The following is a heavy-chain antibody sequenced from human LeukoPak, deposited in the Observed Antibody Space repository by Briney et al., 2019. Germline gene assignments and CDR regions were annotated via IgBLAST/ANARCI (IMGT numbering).Heavy chain of an antibody. D-gene: IGHD6-13*01. Sequence: PGGSLRLSCAASGFTVSSNEMSWVRQAPGKGLEWVSSISGGSTYYADSVKGRFTISRDNSKNTLYLQMNSLRAEDTAVYYCAKGLQLAAAGPRWFDPWGQGTLVTVSS. CDR2: ISGGST. J-gene: IGHJ5*02. CDR1: GFTVSSNE. V-gene: IGHV3-38-3*01. CDR3: AKGLQLAAAGPRWFDP.